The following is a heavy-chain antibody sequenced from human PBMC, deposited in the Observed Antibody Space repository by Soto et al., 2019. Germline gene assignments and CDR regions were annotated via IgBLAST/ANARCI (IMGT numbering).Heavy chain of an antibody. V-gene: IGHV4-4*02. CDR2: IYQSGST. Sequence: QVQLQESGPGLVKPSGTLSLTCAVSGGTISSSKWWSWVRQPPGKGLEWIGEIYQSGSTNYNPSLKSRVTISVDKSKNQFSLKLSSVTAADTAVYYCARVWTTVTNWFDPWGQGTLVTVSS. J-gene: IGHJ5*02. CDR3: ARVWTTVTNWFDP. CDR1: GGTISSSKW. D-gene: IGHD4-17*01.